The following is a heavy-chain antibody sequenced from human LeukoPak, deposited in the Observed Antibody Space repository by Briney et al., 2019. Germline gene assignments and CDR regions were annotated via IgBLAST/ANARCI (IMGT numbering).Heavy chain of an antibody. V-gene: IGHV3-66*01. D-gene: IGHD3-10*01. Sequence: GGSLRLSCAASGFTVSSNYMSWVCQAPGKGLEWVSVIYSGGVTNYADSVKGRFTISRDNSKNTLYLQMNSLRAEDTAVYYCAREGENSWGQGTLVTVSS. CDR2: IYSGGVT. CDR3: AREGENS. CDR1: GFTVSSNY. J-gene: IGHJ4*02.